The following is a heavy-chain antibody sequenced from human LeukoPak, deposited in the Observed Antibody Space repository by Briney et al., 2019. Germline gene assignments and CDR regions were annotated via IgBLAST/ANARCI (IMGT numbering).Heavy chain of an antibody. Sequence: SETLSLTCTVSGGSISGYYWSWIRQPPGKGLEWIGYIYYSGSTNYNPSPKSRVTISVDTSKNQFSLKLSSVTAADTAVYYCARTAFITYYYDSSGYPNWFDPWGQGTLVTVSS. CDR1: GGSISGYY. CDR2: IYYSGST. V-gene: IGHV4-59*01. D-gene: IGHD3-22*01. CDR3: ARTAFITYYYDSSGYPNWFDP. J-gene: IGHJ5*02.